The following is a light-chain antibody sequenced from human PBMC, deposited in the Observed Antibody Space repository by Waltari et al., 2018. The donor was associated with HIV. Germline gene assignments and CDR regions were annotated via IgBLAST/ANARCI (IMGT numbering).Light chain of an antibody. V-gene: IGLV1-40*01. J-gene: IGLJ2*01. CDR3: QSYPASLTVSLI. CDR1: SSNIGAGYD. Sequence: QSVLTPPPSVSGAPGQRVTISCTGNSSNIGAGYDVPCYQQLPGKAPKLLISDNTNRPSGVPDRFSGSKSGTSASLAITGLRAEDEADYYCQSYPASLTVSLIFGGGTRLTVL. CDR2: DNT.